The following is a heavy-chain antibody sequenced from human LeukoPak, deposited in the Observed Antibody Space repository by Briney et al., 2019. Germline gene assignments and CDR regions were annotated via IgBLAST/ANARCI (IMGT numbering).Heavy chain of an antibody. Sequence: SETLSLTCAVYGGSFSGYYWSWIRQPPGKGLEWIGEINHSGSTNYNPSLKSRVTISVDTSKNQFSLKLSSVTAADTAVYYCARAERYYYDSSGYYYPGYYFDYWGQGTLATVSS. J-gene: IGHJ4*02. CDR1: GGSFSGYY. CDR3: ARAERYYYDSSGYYYPGYYFDY. D-gene: IGHD3-22*01. CDR2: INHSGST. V-gene: IGHV4-34*01.